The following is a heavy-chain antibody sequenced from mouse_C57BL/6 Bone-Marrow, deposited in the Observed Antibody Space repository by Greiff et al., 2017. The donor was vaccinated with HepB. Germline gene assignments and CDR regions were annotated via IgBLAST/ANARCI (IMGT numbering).Heavy chain of an antibody. Sequence: QVQLKESGPELVRPGVSVKISCKGSGYTFTDYAMHWVKQSHAKSLEWIGVISTYYGDASYNQKFKDKATMTVDKSSSTAYMELASLTSEDTAVYYCAPITTVVTFDYWGQGTTLTVSS. J-gene: IGHJ2*01. CDR2: ISTYYGDA. CDR1: GYTFTDYA. CDR3: APITTVVTFDY. D-gene: IGHD1-1*01. V-gene: IGHV1-67*01.